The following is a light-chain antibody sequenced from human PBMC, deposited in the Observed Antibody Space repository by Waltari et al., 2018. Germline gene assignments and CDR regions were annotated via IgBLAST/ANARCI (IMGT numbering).Light chain of an antibody. Sequence: QSALTQPPSASGSPGQSVTISCTGTSSDVGSYDYVSWYQQHPGKAPKLIIYEVSKRPSGVPDRFSGSKSGNPASLTISGLQAEDEADYVCSSYGGSDNLVFGGGTKVTVL. CDR1: SSDVGSYDY. J-gene: IGLJ2*01. V-gene: IGLV2-8*01. CDR2: EVS. CDR3: SSYGGSDNLV.